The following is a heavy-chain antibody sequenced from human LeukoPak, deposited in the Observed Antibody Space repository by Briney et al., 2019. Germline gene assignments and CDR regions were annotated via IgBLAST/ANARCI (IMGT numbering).Heavy chain of an antibody. Sequence: GGSLRLSCAASGFTFSSYAMSWVREAPGRGLEWVSSISSSSSYIYYADSVKGRFTISRDNAKNSLYLQMTSLRAEDTAVYYRGVNTHYYDSSGYSDYWGQGTLVTVSS. V-gene: IGHV3-21*01. D-gene: IGHD3-22*01. CDR3: GVNTHYYDSSGYSDY. CDR1: GFTFSSYA. CDR2: ISSSSSYI. J-gene: IGHJ4*02.